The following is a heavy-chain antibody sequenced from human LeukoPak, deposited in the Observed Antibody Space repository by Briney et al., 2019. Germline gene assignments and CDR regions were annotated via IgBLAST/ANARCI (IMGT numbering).Heavy chain of an antibody. CDR1: GASISGYY. D-gene: IGHD5-24*01. J-gene: IGHJ6*03. Sequence: SETLSLTCTVSGASISGYYWSWIRQSPGRGLEWIGYVYDSGSTNYNPSLKSRVTISVDIPKRQFSLNLKSVTAADTAVYYCAKQGGGATKYYYYYMDVWGKGTTVTVSS. CDR2: VYDSGST. CDR3: AKQGGGATKYYYYYMDV. V-gene: IGHV4-59*01.